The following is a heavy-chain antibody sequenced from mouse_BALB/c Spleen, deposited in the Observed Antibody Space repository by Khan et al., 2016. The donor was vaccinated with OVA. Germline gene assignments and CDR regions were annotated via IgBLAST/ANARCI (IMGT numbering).Heavy chain of an antibody. CDR2: IAPGSGST. V-gene: IGHV1S41*01. CDR3: ASAVGGKVALDY. Sequence: DLVKPGASVKLSCKASGYTFTSYWINWIKQRPGQGLEWIGRIAPGSGSTYYNEMFKGKATLTVDTSSSTAYIQLSSLSSEDSAVYFCASAVGGKVALDYWGQGTTLTVSS. CDR1: GYTFTSYW. D-gene: IGHD1-1*02. J-gene: IGHJ2*01.